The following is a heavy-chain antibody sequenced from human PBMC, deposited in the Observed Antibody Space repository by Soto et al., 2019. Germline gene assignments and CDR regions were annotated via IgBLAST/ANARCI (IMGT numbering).Heavy chain of an antibody. CDR2: ISGSGGST. J-gene: IGHJ3*02. V-gene: IGHV3-23*01. CDR3: AKRGSGSDAFDI. D-gene: IGHD2-15*01. Sequence: SGGSLRLSCAASGFTFSSYAMSWVRQAPGKGLEWVSAISGSGGSTYYADSVKGRFTISRDNSKNTLYLQMNSLRAEDTAVYYCAKRGSGSDAFDIWGQGTMVTVSS. CDR1: GFTFSSYA.